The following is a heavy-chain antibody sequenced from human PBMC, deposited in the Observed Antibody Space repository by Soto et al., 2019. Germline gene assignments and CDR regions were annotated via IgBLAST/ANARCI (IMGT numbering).Heavy chain of an antibody. CDR2: IIPIFGTA. D-gene: IGHD1-26*01. Sequence: QVQLVQSGAEVKKPGSSVKDSCKASGGTFSSYAISWVRQAPGQGLEWMGGIIPIFGTANYAQKFQGRVTITADESTSTAYMELISLRAEDTAVYYCARALSVGATGVYPYYFDYWGQGTLVTVSS. J-gene: IGHJ4*02. CDR1: GGTFSSYA. CDR3: ARALSVGATGVYPYYFDY. V-gene: IGHV1-69*01.